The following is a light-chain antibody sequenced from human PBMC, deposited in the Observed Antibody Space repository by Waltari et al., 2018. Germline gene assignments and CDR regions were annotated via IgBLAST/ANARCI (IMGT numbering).Light chain of an antibody. CDR3: QQYNNWPFT. V-gene: IGKV3-15*01. CDR2: GAS. Sequence: EIVMTQSPATLSVSPGERATLSCRASQSVSSNLAWYQQKPGQAPRLLIYGASTRATGIPARFSGSGSGTEFTLTISSPQSEDFAVYYCQQYNNWPFTFGLGTKVDIK. J-gene: IGKJ3*01. CDR1: QSVSSN.